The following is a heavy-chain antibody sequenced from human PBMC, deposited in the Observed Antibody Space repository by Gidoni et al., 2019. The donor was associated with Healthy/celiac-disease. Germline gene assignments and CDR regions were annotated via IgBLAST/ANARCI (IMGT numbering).Heavy chain of an antibody. CDR2: IRWDGGRT. J-gene: IGHJ4*02. V-gene: IGHV3-43D*03. Sequence: VQLLDSGGVVVQPGGSLRLSCSASGFTFDDYAMHGVRQAPGKGLEWVSLIRWDGGRTYYADSVKGRFTIARDNSKNSLYLQMNSLRAEDTALYYCAKEDNSGLDYWGQGTLVTVSS. CDR3: AKEDNSGLDY. D-gene: IGHD1-20*01. CDR1: GFTFDDYA.